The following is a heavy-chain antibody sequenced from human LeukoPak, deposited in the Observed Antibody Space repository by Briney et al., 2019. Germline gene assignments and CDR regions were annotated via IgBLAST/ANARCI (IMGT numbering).Heavy chain of an antibody. CDR2: IRYDGSNK. Sequence: GGSLRLSCAASGFAFSSYGMHWVRPAPGKGLEWVAFIRYDGSNKYYADSVKGRFTISRDNSKNTLYLQMNSLRAEDTAVYYCAKDGYSSGWYSRYFDYWGQGTLVTVSS. J-gene: IGHJ4*02. D-gene: IGHD6-19*01. CDR1: GFAFSSYG. V-gene: IGHV3-30*02. CDR3: AKDGYSSGWYSRYFDY.